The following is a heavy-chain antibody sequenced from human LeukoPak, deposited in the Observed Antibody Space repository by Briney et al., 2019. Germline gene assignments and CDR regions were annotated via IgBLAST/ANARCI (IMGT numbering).Heavy chain of an antibody. V-gene: IGHV3-30*03. Sequence: GRSLRLSCAASGFTFSSYGMHWVRQAPGKGLEWVAVISSDGSNKYYADSVKGRFTISRDNAKNSLYLQMNSLRAEDTAVYYCARMKWLALDAFDIWGQGTMVTVSS. CDR1: GFTFSSYG. CDR2: ISSDGSNK. CDR3: ARMKWLALDAFDI. J-gene: IGHJ3*02. D-gene: IGHD6-19*01.